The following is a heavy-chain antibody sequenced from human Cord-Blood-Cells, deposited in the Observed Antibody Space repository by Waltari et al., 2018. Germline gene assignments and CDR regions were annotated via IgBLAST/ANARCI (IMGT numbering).Heavy chain of an antibody. Sequence: QVQLQESGPGLVKPSQTLSLPCTVSGGSISSGGYYWSWIRQHPGKGLEWIGYIYYSGSTYYNPSLKSRVTISVDTSKNQFSLKLSSVTAADTAVYYCARDPNYGSGSYLDYWGQGTLVTVSS. CDR1: GGSISSGGYY. CDR2: IYYSGST. D-gene: IGHD3-10*01. CDR3: ARDPNYGSGSYLDY. J-gene: IGHJ4*02. V-gene: IGHV4-31*03.